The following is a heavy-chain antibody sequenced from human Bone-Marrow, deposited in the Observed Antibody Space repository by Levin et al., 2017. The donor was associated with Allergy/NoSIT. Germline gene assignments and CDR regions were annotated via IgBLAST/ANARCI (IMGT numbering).Heavy chain of an antibody. Sequence: GGSLRLSCAASGFTFSSYGMHWVRQAPGKGLEWVAVIWYDGSNKYYADSVKGRFTISRDNSKNTLYLQMNSLRAEDTAVYYCARGSQSITMVRGVRNWFDPWGQGTLVTVSS. V-gene: IGHV3-33*01. CDR3: ARGSQSITMVRGVRNWFDP. CDR1: GFTFSSYG. J-gene: IGHJ5*02. CDR2: IWYDGSNK. D-gene: IGHD3-10*01.